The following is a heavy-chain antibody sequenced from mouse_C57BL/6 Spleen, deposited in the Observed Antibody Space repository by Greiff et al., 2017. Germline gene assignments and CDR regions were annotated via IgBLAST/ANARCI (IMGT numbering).Heavy chain of an antibody. CDR2: IRLKSDNYAT. Sequence: DVMLVESGGGLVQPGGSMKLSCVASGFTFSNYWMNWVRQSPEKGLEWVAQIRLKSDNYATHYAESVKGRFTISRDDSKSSVYLQMNNLRAEDTGIYYCTGEDPAWFAYWGQGTLVTVSA. CDR1: GFTFSNYW. J-gene: IGHJ3*01. CDR3: TGEDPAWFAY. V-gene: IGHV6-3*01.